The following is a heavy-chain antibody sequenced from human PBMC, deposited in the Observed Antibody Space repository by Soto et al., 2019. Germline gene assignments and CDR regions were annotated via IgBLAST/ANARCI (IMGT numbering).Heavy chain of an antibody. J-gene: IGHJ4*02. V-gene: IGHV3-7*03. CDR3: ARDLLIRDY. Sequence: EVLLVESGGGLVQPGGSLSLSCVVSGITFSEYWMTWVRQAPGKGLEWVANINQEGSDKNYVDSVRGRFTISRDNTKNSLYLQMNSLRADDTAIYYCARDLLIRDYWGQGTLVTVSS. CDR1: GITFSEYW. D-gene: IGHD2-15*01. CDR2: INQEGSDK.